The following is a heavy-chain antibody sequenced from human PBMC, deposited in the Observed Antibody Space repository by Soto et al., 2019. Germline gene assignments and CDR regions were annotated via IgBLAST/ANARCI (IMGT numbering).Heavy chain of an antibody. V-gene: IGHV1-69*13. CDR3: ARTPFEYSSSSYYYYGMDV. Sequence: SVKVSCKASGGTFSSYAISWVRQAPGQGLEWMGGIIPIFGTANYAQKFQGRVTITADESTSTAYMELSSLRSEDAAVYYCARTPFEYSSSSYYYYGMDVWGQGTTVTVSS. D-gene: IGHD6-6*01. J-gene: IGHJ6*02. CDR1: GGTFSSYA. CDR2: IIPIFGTA.